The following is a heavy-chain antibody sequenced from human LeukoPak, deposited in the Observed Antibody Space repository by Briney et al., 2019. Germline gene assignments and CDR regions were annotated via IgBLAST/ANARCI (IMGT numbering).Heavy chain of an antibody. J-gene: IGHJ6*03. Sequence: PGGSLRLSCAASGFTFSHYVMSWARQAPGKGLEWLSSISESGSTTYYADSVTGRFTISRDNAKNSLSLQMNSLRAEDTAVYYCARDPYNGYYGDDYYYYMDVWGKGTTVTISS. CDR1: GFTFSHYV. V-gene: IGHV3-23*01. CDR3: ARDPYNGYYGDDYYYYMDV. D-gene: IGHD4-17*01. CDR2: ISESGSTT.